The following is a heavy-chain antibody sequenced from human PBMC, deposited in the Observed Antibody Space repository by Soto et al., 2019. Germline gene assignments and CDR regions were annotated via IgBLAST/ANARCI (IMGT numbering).Heavy chain of an antibody. CDR1: GFMFSAYA. Sequence: QVQLVESGGGVVQPGASLRLSCTASGFMFSAYAMLWVRQAPGKGLEWVAAMSYDGTNTYYADSVKGRFTISRDNSKNSLFMQMSSLTADDSAVYAWARDPSPYTSGWYGIDFWGLGTLVTVSS. D-gene: IGHD6-19*01. V-gene: IGHV3-30-3*01. CDR3: ARDPSPYTSGWYGIDF. CDR2: MSYDGTNT. J-gene: IGHJ4*01.